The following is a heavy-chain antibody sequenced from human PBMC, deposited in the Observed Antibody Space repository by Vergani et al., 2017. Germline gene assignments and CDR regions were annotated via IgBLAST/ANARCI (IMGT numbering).Heavy chain of an antibody. Sequence: QVQLVESGGGVVQPGRSLRLSCAASGFTFSSYGMHWVRQAPGKGLEWVAVISYDGSNKYYADSVKGRFTISRDNSKNTLYLQMNSLRAEDTAVYYCAQGNSYAYYYGMDVWGQGTTVTVSS. CDR1: GFTFSSYG. J-gene: IGHJ6*02. D-gene: IGHD5-18*01. V-gene: IGHV3-30*18. CDR3: AQGNSYAYYYGMDV. CDR2: ISYDGSNK.